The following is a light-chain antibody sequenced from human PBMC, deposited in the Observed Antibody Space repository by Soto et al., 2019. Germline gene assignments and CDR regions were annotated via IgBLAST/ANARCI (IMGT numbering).Light chain of an antibody. CDR2: GNS. Sequence: QSVLTQPPSVSGAPGQRVTISCTGSSSNIGAGYDVHWYQQLPGTAPKLLIYGNSKRPSGVPDRFSGSKSATADSLAINGRSAEEEGDNNCPSHNRTPSVPLFGGGTKLTVL. CDR3: PSHNRTPSVPL. V-gene: IGLV1-40*01. CDR1: SSNIGAGYD. J-gene: IGLJ2*01.